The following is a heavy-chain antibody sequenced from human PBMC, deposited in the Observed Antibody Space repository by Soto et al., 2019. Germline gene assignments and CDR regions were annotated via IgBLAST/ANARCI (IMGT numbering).Heavy chain of an antibody. CDR2: ISTNGDST. Sequence: EVQLVESGGGLVQPGGSLRLSCAASGFTFGTYPMHWARQAPGKGLEYVSVISTNGDSTFYANSVKGRFTISRDNSKNTLYLQMGSLRAEDMGVYYCASEGMSRPRWVFDYWGQGTLVTSSS. CDR1: GFTFGTYP. D-gene: IGHD6-13*01. CDR3: ASEGMSRPRWVFDY. V-gene: IGHV3-64*01. J-gene: IGHJ4*02.